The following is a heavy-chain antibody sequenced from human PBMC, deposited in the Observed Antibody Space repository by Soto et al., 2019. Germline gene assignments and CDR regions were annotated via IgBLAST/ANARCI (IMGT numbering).Heavy chain of an antibody. CDR2: IYLGGST. Sequence: HLHLQESGSGRVKPSRTLSLTSAVSVGPFSSGGYPWYWIRQPPGKGLEWIGYIYLGGSTNYNPSLKSRVTISVDRSKNQFSLKLSSVTAADTAVYYCARGQTTVTTLDYWGQGTLVTVSS. CDR3: ARGQTTVTTLDY. V-gene: IGHV4-30-2*01. D-gene: IGHD4-17*01. J-gene: IGHJ4*02. CDR1: VGPFSSGGYP.